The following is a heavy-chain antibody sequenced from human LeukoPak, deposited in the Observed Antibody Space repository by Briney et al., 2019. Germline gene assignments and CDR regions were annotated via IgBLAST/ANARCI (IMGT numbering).Heavy chain of an antibody. CDR1: RFTFSSYG. CDR2: ISYDGSNK. D-gene: IGHD3-3*01. CDR3: ASDDPNDFWLYFDY. J-gene: IGHJ4*02. Sequence: GGSLRLSCAASRFTFSSYGMHWVRQAPGKGLEWVAVISYDGSNKYYADSVKGRFTISRDNSKNTLYLQMNSLRAEDTAVYYCASDDPNDFWLYFDYWGQGTLVTVSS. V-gene: IGHV3-30*03.